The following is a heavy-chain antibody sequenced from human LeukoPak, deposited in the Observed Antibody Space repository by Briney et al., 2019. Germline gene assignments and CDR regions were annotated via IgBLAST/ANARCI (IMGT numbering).Heavy chain of an antibody. CDR2: ISWNSGSI. CDR1: GFTFDDYA. CDR3: AIASGTDYYDSSGNYYFDY. V-gene: IGHV3-9*01. Sequence: PGRSLRLSCAASGFTFDDYAVHWVRQAPGKGLEWVSGISWNSGSIGYADSVKGRFTISRDNAKNSLYLQMNSLRAEDTALYYCAIASGTDYYDSSGNYYFDYWGQGTLVTVSS. D-gene: IGHD3-22*01. J-gene: IGHJ4*02.